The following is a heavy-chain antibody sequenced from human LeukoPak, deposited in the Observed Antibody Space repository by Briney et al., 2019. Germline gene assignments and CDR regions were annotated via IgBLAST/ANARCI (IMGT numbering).Heavy chain of an antibody. Sequence: GASVKVSCRASGYTFTSYAMNWVRQAPGQGLEWMGWINTNTGNPTYAQGFTGRFVFSLDTSVSTAYLQISSLKAEDTAVYYCARPYSNPFDLDPYYYYMDVWGKGTTVTVSS. CDR1: GYTFTSYA. CDR2: INTNTGNP. CDR3: ARPYSNPFDLDPYYYYMDV. V-gene: IGHV7-4-1*02. J-gene: IGHJ6*03. D-gene: IGHD4-11*01.